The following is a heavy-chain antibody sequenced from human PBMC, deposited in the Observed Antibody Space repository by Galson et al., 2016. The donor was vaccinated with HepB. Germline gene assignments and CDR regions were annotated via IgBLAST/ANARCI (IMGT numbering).Heavy chain of an antibody. V-gene: IGHV1-69*13. CDR2: IIPFFGST. CDR3: ARGAYGDYGGDYYYYYMDV. J-gene: IGHJ6*03. CDR1: GGTFSNNV. D-gene: IGHD4-17*01. Sequence: SVKVSCKASGGTFSNNVINWVRQVPGEGLEWMGGIIPFFGSTRYTQKFQGRLTFTADESTNTAYMELNSLTPEDTAVYYCARGAYGDYGGDYYYYYMDVWGKGTAVTVSS.